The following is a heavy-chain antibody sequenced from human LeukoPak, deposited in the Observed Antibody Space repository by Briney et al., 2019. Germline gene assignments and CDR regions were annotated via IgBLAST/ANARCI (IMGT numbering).Heavy chain of an antibody. CDR2: IKQDGSEK. J-gene: IGHJ4*02. V-gene: IGHV3-7*01. D-gene: IGHD3-3*01. CDR1: GFTVSSNY. CDR3: ARDRTYYDFWSGYYMGPFDY. Sequence: PGGSLRLSCAASGFTVSSNYMSWVRQAPGKGLEWVANIKQDGSEKNYVDSVKGRFTISRDNAKNSLYLQMNSLRAEDTAVYYCARDRTYYDFWSGYYMGPFDYWGQGTLVTVSS.